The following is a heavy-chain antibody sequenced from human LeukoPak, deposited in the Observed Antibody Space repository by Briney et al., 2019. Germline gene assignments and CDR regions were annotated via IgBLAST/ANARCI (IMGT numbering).Heavy chain of an antibody. CDR3: ARDWYSSSSVWFDP. CDR2: ISSSSSYI. J-gene: IGHJ5*02. Sequence: GGSLSLSCAASGFTFSSYSMNWVRQAPGKGLEWVSSISSSSSYIYYADSVKGRFTISRDNAKNSLYLQMNSLRAEDTAVYYCARDWYSSSSVWFDPWGQGTLVTVSS. CDR1: GFTFSSYS. V-gene: IGHV3-21*01. D-gene: IGHD6-6*01.